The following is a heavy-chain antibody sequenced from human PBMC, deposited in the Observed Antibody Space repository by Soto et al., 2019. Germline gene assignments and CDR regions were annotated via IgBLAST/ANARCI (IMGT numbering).Heavy chain of an antibody. J-gene: IGHJ6*02. D-gene: IGHD4-17*01. CDR3: ARIRSLLGDYDYHHYAMDV. V-gene: IGHV3-33*01. Sequence: QVQLVESGGGVVQPGRSLRLSCAASGFTFNSYGMHWVRQAPGKGLEWVAVIWYDGSNKYYADSVKGRVTISRDNSKNTLYLEMNSLRGEDTAVYYCARIRSLLGDYDYHHYAMDVWGQGTTVTVSS. CDR2: IWYDGSNK. CDR1: GFTFNSYG.